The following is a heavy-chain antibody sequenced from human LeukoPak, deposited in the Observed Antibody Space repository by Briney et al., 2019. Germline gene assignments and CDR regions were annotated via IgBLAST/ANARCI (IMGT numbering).Heavy chain of an antibody. CDR1: ELTVINNY. J-gene: IGHJ4*02. CDR2: IYSSGST. CDR3: ARVIQSQLLKGYFDY. D-gene: IGHD2-2*01. Sequence: GGSLRLSCAASELTVINNYMSWVRQAPAKGLDLVSIIYSSGSTYYADSVKGRFTISRDNSKNTLYLQMNSLRAEDTAVYYCARVIQSQLLKGYFDYWGQGALVTVSS. V-gene: IGHV3-53*01.